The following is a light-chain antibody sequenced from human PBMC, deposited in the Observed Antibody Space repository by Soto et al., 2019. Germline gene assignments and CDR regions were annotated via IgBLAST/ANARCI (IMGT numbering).Light chain of an antibody. V-gene: IGLV2-8*01. CDR2: EVN. Sequence: QSALTQPPSASGSPGQSVTISCTGTSSDVGGYNFVSWYQQYPAKVPKLMVYEVNKRPSGVPDRSSGSKSGNTASLTVSGLQAEDEADYYCTSYAGGNNVFGTGTKVTVL. J-gene: IGLJ1*01. CDR3: TSYAGGNNV. CDR1: SSDVGGYNF.